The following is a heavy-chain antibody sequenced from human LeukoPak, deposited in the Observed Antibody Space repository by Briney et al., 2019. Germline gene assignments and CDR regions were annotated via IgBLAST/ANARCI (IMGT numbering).Heavy chain of an antibody. Sequence: SETLSLTCTVSGGSISSSSYYWSWIRQPPGKGLEWIGEINHSGSTNYNPSLKSRVTISVDTSKNQFSLKLSSVTAADTAVYYCARAMVRGVIAGPRVNWFDPWGQGTLVTVSS. J-gene: IGHJ5*02. CDR1: GGSISSSSYY. CDR2: INHSGST. D-gene: IGHD3-10*01. CDR3: ARAMVRGVIAGPRVNWFDP. V-gene: IGHV4-39*07.